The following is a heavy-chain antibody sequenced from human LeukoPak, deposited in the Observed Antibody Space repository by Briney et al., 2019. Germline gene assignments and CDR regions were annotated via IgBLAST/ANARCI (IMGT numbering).Heavy chain of an antibody. D-gene: IGHD4-17*01. Sequence: GESLKISCQGSGYTFTNYWIGWVRQMPGKGLEWMGIVFPGDSDTRYGPSSQGQVTISADKSISTAYLQWSSLKASDTAIYYCARHGTAYVYGDSIGYWGQGTLVTVSS. J-gene: IGHJ4*02. CDR2: VFPGDSDT. CDR1: GYTFTNYW. V-gene: IGHV5-51*01. CDR3: ARHGTAYVYGDSIGY.